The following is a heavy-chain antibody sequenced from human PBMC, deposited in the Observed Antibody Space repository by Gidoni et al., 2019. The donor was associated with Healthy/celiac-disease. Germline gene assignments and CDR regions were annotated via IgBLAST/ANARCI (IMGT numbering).Heavy chain of an antibody. J-gene: IGHJ4*02. CDR2: ISYDGSNN. Sequence: QVQLVESGGGVVQPGRALGLSCAASGFTFGSYAMLWVRQATGKGLEWVAVISYDGSNNYYADSVKGRFTISRDNSKNTLYRQMNSLRAEDTAVYYCARDRKPITIFGVVIRDYFDYWGQGTLVTVSS. CDR3: ARDRKPITIFGVVIRDYFDY. CDR1: GFTFGSYA. V-gene: IGHV3-30-3*01. D-gene: IGHD3-3*01.